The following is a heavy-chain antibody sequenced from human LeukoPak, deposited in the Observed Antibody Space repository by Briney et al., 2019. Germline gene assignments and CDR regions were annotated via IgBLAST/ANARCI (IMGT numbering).Heavy chain of an antibody. J-gene: IGHJ4*02. D-gene: IGHD1-26*01. CDR2: ISPNSGGT. Sequence: ASVKVSCKASGYTFTGYYMHWVRQAPGQGLEWMGWISPNSGGTNYAQKFQGRVTMTRDTSISTAYMELSRLRSDDTAVYYCARRRRSGSYFDYWGQGTLVTVSS. V-gene: IGHV1-2*02. CDR3: ARRRRSGSYFDY. CDR1: GYTFTGYY.